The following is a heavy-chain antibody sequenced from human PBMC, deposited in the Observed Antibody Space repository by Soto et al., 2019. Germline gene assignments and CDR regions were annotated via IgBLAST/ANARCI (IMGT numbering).Heavy chain of an antibody. D-gene: IGHD2-2*02. Sequence: QVQLEQSGAEVKTPGSSLKVSCKVSGSRFSNYVISRVRQAPGHGLEWLGRIIPIFNSTKYAQNFQGRVTISADKSTSTASLELSSLRSDDTAVYYCAREGRGKKAGYNGLVSLGYWGQGTLVTVSS. V-gene: IGHV1-69*06. J-gene: IGHJ4*02. CDR3: AREGRGKKAGYNGLVSLGY. CDR2: IIPIFNST. CDR1: GSRFSNYV.